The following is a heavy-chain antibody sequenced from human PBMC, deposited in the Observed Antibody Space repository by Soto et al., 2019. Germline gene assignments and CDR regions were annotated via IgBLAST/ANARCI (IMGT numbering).Heavy chain of an antibody. J-gene: IGHJ4*02. V-gene: IGHV4-59*01. CDR1: GGSISSYY. Sequence: PSETLSLTCTVSGGSISSYYWSWIRQPPGKGLEWIGYIYYSGSTNYNPSLKSRVTISVDTSKNQFSLKLSSVTAADTAVYYCARDGEWELPPGSYFDYWGQGTLVTVSS. CDR3: ARDGEWELPPGSYFDY. D-gene: IGHD1-26*01. CDR2: IYYSGST.